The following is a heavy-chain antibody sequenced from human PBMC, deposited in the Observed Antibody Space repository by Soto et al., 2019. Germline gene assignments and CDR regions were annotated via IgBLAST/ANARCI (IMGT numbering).Heavy chain of an antibody. J-gene: IGHJ4*02. V-gene: IGHV4-4*01. D-gene: IGHD6-19*01. CDR3: ARVNILAGPSVLEY. Sequence: SMIQQPPGKGLEWIGEIYHSGSTNYNPSLKSRVTISVDKSKNQFSLKLSSVTAADTAVYFSARVNILAGPSVLEYRRQGT. CDR2: IYHSGST.